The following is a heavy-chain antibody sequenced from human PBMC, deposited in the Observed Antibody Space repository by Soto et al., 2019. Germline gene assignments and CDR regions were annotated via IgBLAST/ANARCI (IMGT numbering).Heavy chain of an antibody. V-gene: IGHV4-30-4*01. CDR1: GGSISSGDYY. CDR3: ARASPVVTDV. D-gene: IGHD5-18*01. CDR2: IYYSGST. Sequence: QVQLQESGPGLVKPSQTLSLTCTVSGGSISSGDYYWSWIRQPPGKGLEWIGYIYYSGSTYYNPSLXSXVXTXXDTSKNQFSLKPSSVTAADTAVYYCARASPVVTDVWGQGTTVTVSS. J-gene: IGHJ6*02.